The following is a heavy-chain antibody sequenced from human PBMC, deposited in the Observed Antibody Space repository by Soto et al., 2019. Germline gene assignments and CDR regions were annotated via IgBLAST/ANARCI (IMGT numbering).Heavy chain of an antibody. CDR1: GDSIISDSYY. CDR2: VYYSGRT. J-gene: IGHJ4*02. V-gene: IGHV4-39*01. D-gene: IGHD5-18*01. Sequence: SSTMSLTCSVSGDSIISDSYYWGWIRQPPGKGLECIGSVYYSGRTYYNPSLESRVTISVDTSKSQFSLNLRSVTAADTAVYYCARQSSGYTYGGGFDYWGQGTLVTVSS. CDR3: ARQSSGYTYGGGFDY.